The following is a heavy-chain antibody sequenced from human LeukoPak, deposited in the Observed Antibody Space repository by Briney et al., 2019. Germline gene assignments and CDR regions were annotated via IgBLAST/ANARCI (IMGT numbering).Heavy chain of an antibody. CDR3: ALLSGGTFDY. J-gene: IGHJ4*02. D-gene: IGHD2/OR15-2a*01. Sequence: GGSLRLSCAASGFVVTANYLAWARQAPGKGLEWVSTISNGGDPFYGDSVKGRSTISRDESTNTFSLQLDSLRVEDMGVYYCALLSGGTFDYWGQGTQVTVAS. V-gene: IGHV3-53*01. CDR2: ISNGGDP. CDR1: GFVVTANY.